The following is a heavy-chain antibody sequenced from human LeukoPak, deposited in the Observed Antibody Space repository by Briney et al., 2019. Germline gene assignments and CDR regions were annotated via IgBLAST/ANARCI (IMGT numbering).Heavy chain of an antibody. D-gene: IGHD2-2*01. J-gene: IGHJ3*02. CDR3: AKEYCSSTSCYFGIGGFDAFDI. Sequence: PGGSLRLSCAASGFTFDDYAMHWVRQAPGKGLEWVSGISWNSGSIGYADSVKGRFTISRDNAKNSLYLQMNSLRAEDTALNYCAKEYCSSTSCYFGIGGFDAFDIWGQGTMVTVSS. CDR1: GFTFDDYA. CDR2: ISWNSGSI. V-gene: IGHV3-9*01.